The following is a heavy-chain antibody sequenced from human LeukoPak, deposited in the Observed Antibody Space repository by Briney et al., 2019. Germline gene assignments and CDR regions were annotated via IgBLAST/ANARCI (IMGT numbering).Heavy chain of an antibody. J-gene: IGHJ3*02. CDR2: MNPSSDNT. D-gene: IGHD6-19*01. V-gene: IGHV1-8*01. Sequence: GASVTVSCKAAGYTFTSCDINLVRQAPGQGLEWMGVMNPSSDNTGYAQKFQGRVTMTRNTSISTAYLELSSLRSEDTAVYYCARGHSSGWYGEHAFDIWGQGTMVTVSS. CDR3: ARGHSSGWYGEHAFDI. CDR1: GYTFTSCD.